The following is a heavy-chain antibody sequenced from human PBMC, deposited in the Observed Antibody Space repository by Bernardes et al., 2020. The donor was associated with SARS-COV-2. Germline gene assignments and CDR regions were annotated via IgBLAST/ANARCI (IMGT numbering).Heavy chain of an antibody. CDR1: GYTFTSYG. D-gene: IGHD5-18*01. J-gene: IGHJ5*02. Sequence: ASMKVSCKASGYTFTSYGISWVRQAPGQGLEWMGWISAYNGNTNYAQKLQGRVTMTTDTSTSTAYMELRSLRSDDTAVYYCATVVGYSYGGGWFDPWGQGTLVTVSS. CDR2: ISAYNGNT. CDR3: ATVVGYSYGGGWFDP. V-gene: IGHV1-18*01.